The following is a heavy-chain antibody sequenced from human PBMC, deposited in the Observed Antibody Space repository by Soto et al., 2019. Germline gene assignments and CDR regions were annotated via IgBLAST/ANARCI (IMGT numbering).Heavy chain of an antibody. CDR3: ARVRGYSTPFVP. Sequence: SETLSSTCTVSGGSISSYYWAWIRQPPGKGLEWMGYISYIGTTNHTPTLTSRVTISVDTSKTPCSLKLSSVTAADRAVYCWARVRGYSTPFVPGGQGTLVTVS. D-gene: IGHD6-13*01. V-gene: IGHV4-59*01. CDR1: GGSISSYY. J-gene: IGHJ5*02. CDR2: ISYIGTT.